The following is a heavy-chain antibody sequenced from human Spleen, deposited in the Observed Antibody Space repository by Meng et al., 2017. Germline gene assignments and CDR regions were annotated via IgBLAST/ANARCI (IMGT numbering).Heavy chain of an antibody. CDR3: ARSSGGWNGGLDY. J-gene: IGHJ4*02. CDR1: GGTFRSYA. CDR2: IIRVFDVT. Sequence: SVKVSCKASGGTFRSYAISWVRQAPGQGLEWMGGIIRVFDVTNYAQEFQGRLSITTDESTTTAYMELTSLRSDDTAVYYCARSSGGWNGGLDYWGQGTLVTVSS. V-gene: IGHV1-69*05. D-gene: IGHD6-19*01.